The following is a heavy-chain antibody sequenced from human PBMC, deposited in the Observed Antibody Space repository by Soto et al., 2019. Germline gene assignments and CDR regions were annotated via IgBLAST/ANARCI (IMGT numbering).Heavy chain of an antibody. CDR2: IDPSDSYT. Sequence: SGESLKISCKGSGYSFTSYWISWVRQMPGKGLEWMGRIDPSDSYTNYSPSFQGHVTISADKSISTAYLQWSSLKASDTAMYYCARQGKCHGIAVAGYSYGMDVWGQGTTVTVSS. CDR3: ARQGKCHGIAVAGYSYGMDV. D-gene: IGHD6-19*01. V-gene: IGHV5-10-1*01. CDR1: GYSFTSYW. J-gene: IGHJ6*02.